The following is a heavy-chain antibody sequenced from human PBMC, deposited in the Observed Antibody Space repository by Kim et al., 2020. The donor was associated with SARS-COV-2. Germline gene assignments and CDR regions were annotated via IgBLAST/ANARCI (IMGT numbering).Heavy chain of an antibody. D-gene: IGHD1-26*01. CDR3: AKGHSGSFGYFDL. V-gene: IGHV3-23*01. CDR2: ISPGGGTT. Sequence: LSLTCAASGFTFSTYTVSWVRQAPGKGLEWVSAISPGGGTTGYADSVKGRFTISRDNSKNTLYLQVNSLRAEDTALYYCAKGHSGSFGYFDLWGRGTLVTVSS. CDR1: GFTFSTYT. J-gene: IGHJ2*01.